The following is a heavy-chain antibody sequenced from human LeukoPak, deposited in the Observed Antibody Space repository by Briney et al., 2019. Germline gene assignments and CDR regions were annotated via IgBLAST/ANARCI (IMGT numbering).Heavy chain of an antibody. Sequence: PGGSLRLSCAASGFTFDDYAMHWVRQGPGKGLEWVASISNSGDYISYADSLKGRFTISRDNAKNSLFLQMSSLRAEDTAVYYCAREMYAGWYFAFDIWGQGTMVTVSS. V-gene: IGHV3-21*01. D-gene: IGHD6-19*01. CDR1: GFTFDDYA. CDR2: ISNSGDYI. J-gene: IGHJ3*02. CDR3: AREMYAGWYFAFDI.